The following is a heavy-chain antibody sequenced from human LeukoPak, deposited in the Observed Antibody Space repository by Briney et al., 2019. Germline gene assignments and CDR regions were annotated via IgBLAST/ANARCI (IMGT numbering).Heavy chain of an antibody. CDR2: IYSGGST. CDR1: GFTASSNY. D-gene: IGHD3-10*01. Sequence: GGSLRLSCAASGFTASSNYMSWVRQAPGKGLEWVSVIYSGGSTYYADSVKGRLTISRDNSKNTLYLQMNSLRAEDTAVYYCASLYGSGSYYNKTPFDYWGQGTLVTVSS. V-gene: IGHV3-66*01. CDR3: ASLYGSGSYYNKTPFDY. J-gene: IGHJ4*02.